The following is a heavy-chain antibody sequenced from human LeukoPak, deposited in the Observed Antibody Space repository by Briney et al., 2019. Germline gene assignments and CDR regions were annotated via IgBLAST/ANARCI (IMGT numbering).Heavy chain of an antibody. CDR2: INHSGST. D-gene: IGHD6-13*01. CDR1: GGSFSGYY. V-gene: IGHV4-34*01. J-gene: IGHJ5*02. CDR3: AREYSSWYEMEWFDP. Sequence: SETLSPTCAVYGGSFSGYYWSWIRQPPGKGLEWIGEINHSGSTNYNPSLKSRVTISVDTSKNQFSLQLNSVTPEDTAVYYCAREYSSWYEMEWFDPWGQGTLVTVSS.